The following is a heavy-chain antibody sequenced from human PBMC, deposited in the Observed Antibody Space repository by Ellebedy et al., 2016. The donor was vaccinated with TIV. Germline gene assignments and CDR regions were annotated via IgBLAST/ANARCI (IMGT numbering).Heavy chain of an antibody. CDR2: VFHSGKS. D-gene: IGHD3-3*02. J-gene: IGHJ4*02. CDR3: ARHAPFSIDWPDFDL. Sequence: MPSETLSLTCSVSNGSIGTYFWSWIRQPPGKGLEWIGYVFHSGKSDYNPSLKSRVTMSADTSKNQTSLKLRSVTAADTAIYYCARHAPFSIDWPDFDLWGQGTLVTVSS. V-gene: IGHV4-59*08. CDR1: NGSIGTYF.